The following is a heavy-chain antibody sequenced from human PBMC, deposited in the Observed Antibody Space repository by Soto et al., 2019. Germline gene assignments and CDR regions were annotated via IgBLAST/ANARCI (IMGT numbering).Heavy chain of an antibody. Sequence: EVQLVESGGGLVQPGGSLRLACSASGFTFKIHAMHWVRQAPGKGLEYVSTINSNGVSTSYANSVKGRSTISRDNSKNTLYLQMSSLSAEDTAVYYCVRDLYGSGSYFGYFDYWGQGTLVTVSS. V-gene: IGHV3-64D*08. CDR3: VRDLYGSGSYFGYFDY. CDR2: INSNGVST. CDR1: GFTFKIHA. D-gene: IGHD3-10*01. J-gene: IGHJ4*02.